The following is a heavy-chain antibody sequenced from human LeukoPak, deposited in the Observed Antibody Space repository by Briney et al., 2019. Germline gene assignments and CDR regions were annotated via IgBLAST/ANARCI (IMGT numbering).Heavy chain of an antibody. CDR2: IGTTSGAI. CDR1: GFTFNAFG. V-gene: IGHV3-48*01. Sequence: PGGSLRLSCAASGFTFNAFGMNWVRQAPGKGLEWVSYIGTTSGAIYYADSVKGRFTISRDSAKNSLYLQMNSLRAEDTAVYYCARAGRDSSSWYYFDYWGQGTLVTVSS. CDR3: ARAGRDSSSWYYFDY. D-gene: IGHD6-13*01. J-gene: IGHJ4*02.